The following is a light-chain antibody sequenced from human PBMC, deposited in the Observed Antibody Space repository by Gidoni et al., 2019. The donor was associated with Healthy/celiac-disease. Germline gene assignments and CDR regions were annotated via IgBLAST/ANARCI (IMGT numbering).Light chain of an antibody. CDR2: GAS. J-gene: IGKJ1*01. V-gene: IGKV3-20*01. CDR1: QSVSSSY. CDR3: QQYGSSRWT. Sequence: DIVLTQSPGTLPLSPGERATLSCRASQSVSSSYLAWYQQKPGQAPRLLIYGASSRATGIPDRFSGSGSGTDFTLTISRLEPEDFAVYYCQQYGSSRWTFGQGTKVEIK.